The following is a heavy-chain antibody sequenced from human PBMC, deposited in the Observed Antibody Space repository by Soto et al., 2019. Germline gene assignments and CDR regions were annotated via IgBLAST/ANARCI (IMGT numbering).Heavy chain of an antibody. D-gene: IGHD1-26*01. J-gene: IGHJ4*02. V-gene: IGHV3-30*14. Sequence: GGSLRLSCAASGFTFSSYAMHWVRQAPGKGLEWVAVISYDGSTYYADSVKGRFTISRDNSKNTVFLQMNSLRAEDTAVYYCASTWDSATYYYFDYWGQGTLVTVSS. CDR2: ISYDGST. CDR3: ASTWDSATYYYFDY. CDR1: GFTFSSYA.